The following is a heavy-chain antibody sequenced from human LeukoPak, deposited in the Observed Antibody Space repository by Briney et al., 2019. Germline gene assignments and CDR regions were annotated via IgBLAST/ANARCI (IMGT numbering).Heavy chain of an antibody. J-gene: IGHJ4*02. Sequence: ASVTVSCKASGYTFTGYYIHWVRQAPGQGLEWMGWINGNSGGTKYAQKFQGRVTMTRDTSISTAYIELSRLTSDDTAVYYCARDPPTSPDLDSWGQGTLVTVSS. V-gene: IGHV1-2*02. CDR2: INGNSGGT. CDR1: GYTFTGYY. CDR3: ARDPPTSPDLDS.